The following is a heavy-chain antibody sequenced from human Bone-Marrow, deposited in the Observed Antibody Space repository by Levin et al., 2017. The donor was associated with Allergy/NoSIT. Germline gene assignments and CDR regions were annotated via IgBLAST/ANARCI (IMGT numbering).Heavy chain of an antibody. V-gene: IGHV3-33*01. Sequence: GESLKISCAASGFTFSSYGMHWVRQAPGKGLEWVAVIWYDGSNKYYADSVKGRFTISRDNSKNTLYLQMNSLRAEDTAVYYCARVHYDFWSGYYNGMDVWGQGTTVTVSS. CDR3: ARVHYDFWSGYYNGMDV. J-gene: IGHJ6*02. CDR2: IWYDGSNK. CDR1: GFTFSSYG. D-gene: IGHD3-3*01.